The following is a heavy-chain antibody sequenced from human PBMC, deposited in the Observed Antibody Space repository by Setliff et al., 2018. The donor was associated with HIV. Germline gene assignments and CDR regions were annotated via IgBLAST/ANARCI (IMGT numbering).Heavy chain of an antibody. CDR1: GGSIRSHY. V-gene: IGHV4-59*11. CDR3: ARVPRQLLKGAAAYFDY. CDR2: IYYSGST. Sequence: SETLSLTCTVSGGSIRSHYWSWIRQPPGKGLEWIGNIYYSGSTNYNPSLESRVTISVDTSKNQFSLRLNSVTAADTAAYYCARVPRQLLKGAAAYFDYWGQGTLVTVSS. J-gene: IGHJ4*02. D-gene: IGHD5-18*01.